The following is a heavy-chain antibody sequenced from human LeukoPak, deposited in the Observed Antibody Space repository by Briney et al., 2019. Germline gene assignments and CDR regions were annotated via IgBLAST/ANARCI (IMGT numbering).Heavy chain of an antibody. Sequence: GGSLSLSCAASGFTFRSYAMNCVRQAPGKGLEWVSGTSGSGGSTFYADSVKGRFTMSRDNSKDTLYLQMNSLRAEDTAVYYCAKSGGYSYVENFDYWGQGTLVTVSS. J-gene: IGHJ4*02. CDR1: GFTFRSYA. V-gene: IGHV3-23*01. CDR3: AKSGGYSYVENFDY. D-gene: IGHD5-18*01. CDR2: TSGSGGST.